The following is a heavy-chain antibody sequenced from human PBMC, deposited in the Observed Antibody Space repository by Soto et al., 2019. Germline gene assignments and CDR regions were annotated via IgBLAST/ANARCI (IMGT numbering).Heavy chain of an antibody. Sequence: EVQLVESGGGLVKPGGSLRLSCAASGFTFRTAWMSWVRQAPGKGLEWVGRIKSTTDGGTTDYAAPVKGRFTISRDDSKNTLYLQMNSLKTEDTGVYYCTTGLPFQHWGQGTLVTVSS. V-gene: IGHV3-15*01. J-gene: IGHJ1*01. CDR1: GFTFRTAW. CDR3: TTGLPFQH. CDR2: IKSTTDGGTT.